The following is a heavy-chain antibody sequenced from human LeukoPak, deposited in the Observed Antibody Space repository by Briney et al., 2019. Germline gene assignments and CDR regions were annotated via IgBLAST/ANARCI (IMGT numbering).Heavy chain of an antibody. CDR2: MYYRGST. J-gene: IGHJ6*03. CDR1: GGSISSSSHY. V-gene: IGHV4-39*07. Sequence: NSSETLSLTCTVSGGSISSSSHYWGWIRQPPGKGLEWIGSMYYRGSTYHNPSLKSRVTISVDTSKNQFSLKLSSVTAADTAVYYCARETSQKGAHYMDVWGKGTTVTISS. CDR3: ARETSQKGAHYMDV. D-gene: IGHD3-16*01.